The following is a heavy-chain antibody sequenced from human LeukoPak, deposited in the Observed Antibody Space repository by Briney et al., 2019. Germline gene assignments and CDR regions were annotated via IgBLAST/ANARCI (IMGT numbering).Heavy chain of an antibody. CDR3: AREDYSSGNPTIDN. J-gene: IGHJ4*02. D-gene: IGHD3-10*01. CDR2: IGSSSSFM. V-gene: IGHV3-21*01. Sequence: SGGSLRLSCAASGFTFHTYVMKWVRQAPGKGLGWVSSIGSSSSFMYYADSVRGRFTISRDNAKKSLYLQMNSLRAEDAAVYYCAREDYSSGNPTIDNWGQGTLVTVSS. CDR1: GFTFHTYV.